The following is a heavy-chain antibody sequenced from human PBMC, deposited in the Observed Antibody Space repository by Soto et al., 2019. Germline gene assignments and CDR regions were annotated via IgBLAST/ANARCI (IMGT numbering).Heavy chain of an antibody. D-gene: IGHD5-12*01. V-gene: IGHV3-48*01. CDR1: GFTFSSYS. CDR3: AREEWLLNWFDP. J-gene: IGHJ5*02. Sequence: EVQLVEAGVGLGHPGGSLRLSCAASGFTFSSYSMNWVRQAPGKGLEWVSYISSSSSTIYYADSVKGRFTISRDNAKNSLYLQMNSLRAEDTAVDYCAREEWLLNWFDPWGQGTLGTVSS. CDR2: ISSSSSTI.